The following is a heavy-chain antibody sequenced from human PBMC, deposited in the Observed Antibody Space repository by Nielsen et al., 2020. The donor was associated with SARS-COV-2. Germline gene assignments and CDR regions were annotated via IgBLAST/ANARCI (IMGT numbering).Heavy chain of an antibody. CDR2: ISWNSGSI. CDR3: ATLAAAGSDYYYGMDV. V-gene: IGHV3-9*01. CDR1: GFTFDDYS. D-gene: IGHD6-13*01. Sequence: LKISCAASGFTFDDYSMHWVRPAPGKGLEWVSGISWNSGSIGYADSVKGRFTISRDNAKNSLYLQMNSLRAEDTALYYCATLAAAGSDYYYGMDVWGQGTTVTVSS. J-gene: IGHJ6*02.